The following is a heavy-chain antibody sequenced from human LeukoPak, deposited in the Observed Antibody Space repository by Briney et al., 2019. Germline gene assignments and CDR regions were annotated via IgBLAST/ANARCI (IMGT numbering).Heavy chain of an antibody. J-gene: IGHJ4*02. CDR1: GFTFSSYA. Sequence: GGSLRLSCAASGFTFSSYAMSWVRQAPGKGLEWVSAISGSGGSTYYADSVKGRFTISRDNAKNSLYLQMNSLRAEDTAVYYCARVPRGYYDSSGYLLDCWGQGTLVTVSS. V-gene: IGHV3-23*01. CDR2: ISGSGGST. CDR3: ARVPRGYYDSSGYLLDC. D-gene: IGHD3-22*01.